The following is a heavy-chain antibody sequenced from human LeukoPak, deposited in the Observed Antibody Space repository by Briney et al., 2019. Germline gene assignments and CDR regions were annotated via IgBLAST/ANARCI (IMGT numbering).Heavy chain of an antibody. CDR3: ARAYSGYDXFDY. V-gene: IGHV1-69*01. D-gene: IGHD5-12*01. J-gene: IGHJ4*02. CDR2: IIPIFGTA. Sequence: SFKASGGTFSRYAISWVRQAPGXGLEWMGGIIPIFGTANYAQKFQGRVTITADESTSTAYMEVSSLRSEDTAVYYCARAYSGYDXFDYWGQGILVTVSS. CDR1: GGTFSRYA.